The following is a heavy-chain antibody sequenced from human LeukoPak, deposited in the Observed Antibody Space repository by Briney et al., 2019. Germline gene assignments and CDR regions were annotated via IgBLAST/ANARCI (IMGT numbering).Heavy chain of an antibody. Sequence: GGSLRLSCAASGFTFSTYWMTWVRQAPGKGLEWVANIKQDGSEKFYVDSVTGRFTISRGNAKNSLYLQMDSLRAEDTAVYYCARDHYHGVGWFDPWGQGTLVTVSS. CDR1: GFTFSTYW. CDR2: IKQDGSEK. V-gene: IGHV3-7*01. D-gene: IGHD3-10*01. J-gene: IGHJ5*02. CDR3: ARDHYHGVGWFDP.